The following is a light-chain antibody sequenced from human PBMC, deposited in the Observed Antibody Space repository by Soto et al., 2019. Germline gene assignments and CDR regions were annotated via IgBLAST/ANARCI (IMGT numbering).Light chain of an antibody. CDR2: DNN. Sequence: QSVLTQPPSVSGAPGQRVTISCTGSSSNIGAGYNVHWYQQVPGTVPKLLIYDNNHRPSGVPDRFSGSKSGTSASLAIAGLQADDEADYYCQSYDSSLSQNVIFGGGTQLTVL. V-gene: IGLV1-40*01. J-gene: IGLJ2*01. CDR3: QSYDSSLSQNVI. CDR1: SSNIGAGYN.